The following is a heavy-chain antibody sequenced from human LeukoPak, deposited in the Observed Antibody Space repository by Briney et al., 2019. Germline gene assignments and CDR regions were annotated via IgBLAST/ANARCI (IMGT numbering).Heavy chain of an antibody. J-gene: IGHJ4*02. V-gene: IGHV1-2*02. D-gene: IGHD3-22*01. Sequence: HGASVEVSCKASGYTFTGYYMHWVRQAPGQGLEWMGWINPNSGGTNYAQKFQGRVTMTRDTSISTAYMELSRLRSDDTAVYYCARYDLRTYYDSSLDYWGQGTLVTVSS. CDR1: GYTFTGYY. CDR2: INPNSGGT. CDR3: ARYDLRTYYDSSLDY.